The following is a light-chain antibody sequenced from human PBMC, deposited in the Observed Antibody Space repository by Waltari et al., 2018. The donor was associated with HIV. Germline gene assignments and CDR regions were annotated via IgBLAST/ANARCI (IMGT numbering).Light chain of an antibody. V-gene: IGKV1-5*03. J-gene: IGKJ1*01. CDR2: QAS. Sequence: DIQMTQSPSTLSAFVGDRVTITCRASQSVNTWLAWYQQKPGEAPKVLIYQASSLESGVPSRFSGSGSGTEFTLTISSLQPDDSATYYCQQYSTYAGAFGQGTKVEIK. CDR1: QSVNTW. CDR3: QQYSTYAGA.